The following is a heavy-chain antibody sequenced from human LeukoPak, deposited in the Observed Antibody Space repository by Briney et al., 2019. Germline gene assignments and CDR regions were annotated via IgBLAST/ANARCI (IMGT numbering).Heavy chain of an antibody. CDR3: ARDSSYSHYNWFDP. CDR2: ISSDGRYT. Sequence: GGSLRLSCAASGFTFSTYAIHWVRQAPGKGLEYVSAISSDGRYTYYANSVKGRFTISRDNSKNTLFLQMGSLRAEDMAVYYCARDSSYSHYNWFDPWGQGTLVTVPS. V-gene: IGHV3-64*01. D-gene: IGHD4-11*01. CDR1: GFTFSTYA. J-gene: IGHJ5*02.